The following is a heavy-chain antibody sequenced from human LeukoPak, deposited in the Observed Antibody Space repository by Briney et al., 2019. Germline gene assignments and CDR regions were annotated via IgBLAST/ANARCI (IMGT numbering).Heavy chain of an antibody. CDR1: GGSISSGGYS. J-gene: IGHJ6*04. V-gene: IGHV4-30-2*01. CDR3: VRAGYGSGPREPYYYGMDV. D-gene: IGHD3-10*01. Sequence: SETLSLTCAVSGGSISSGGYSWSWIRQPPGKGLEWIGYIYHSGSTYYNPSLKSRVTISVDRSKNQFSLKLSSVTAADTAVYYCVRAGYGSGPREPYYYGMDVWGKGTTVTVSS. CDR2: IYHSGST.